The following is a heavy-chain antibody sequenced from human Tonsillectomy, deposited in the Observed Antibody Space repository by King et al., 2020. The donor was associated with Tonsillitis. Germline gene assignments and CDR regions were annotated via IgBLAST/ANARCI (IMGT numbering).Heavy chain of an antibody. D-gene: IGHD1-26*01. CDR2: IGSNGDST. CDR3: VKERSPRGAFDF. V-gene: IGHV3-64D*06. J-gene: IGHJ3*01. Sequence: VQLVESGGGLVQPGGSLRLSCSASGFTFSSYAMHWVRQAPGKGLEYVSAIGSNGDSTYYADSVKGKFTISRDNSKNTLYLQMSSLRAEDTAVYYYVKERSPRGAFDFWGQGTMVTVSS. CDR1: GFTFSSYA.